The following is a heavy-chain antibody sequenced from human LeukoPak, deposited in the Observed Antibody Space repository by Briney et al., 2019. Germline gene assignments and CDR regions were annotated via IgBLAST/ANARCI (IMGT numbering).Heavy chain of an antibody. CDR3: ARGHYDFWSGHDY. CDR1: GGSISSSSYY. J-gene: IGHJ4*02. V-gene: IGHV4-39*07. D-gene: IGHD3-3*01. CDR2: INHSGST. Sequence: SETLSLTCTVSGGSISSSSYYWGWIRQPPGKGLEWIGEINHSGSTNYNPSLKSRVTISVDTSKNQFSLKLSSVTAADTAVYYCARGHYDFWSGHDYWGQGTLVTVSS.